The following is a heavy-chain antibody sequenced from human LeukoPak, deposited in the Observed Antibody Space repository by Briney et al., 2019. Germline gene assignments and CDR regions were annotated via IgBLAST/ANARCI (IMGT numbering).Heavy chain of an antibody. CDR3: ARGTGYSSMTF. Sequence: SETLSLTCTVSGGSISSYYWSWIRQPPGKGLEWIGYIYHSGNTKYNPSLKSRVTISVDTSKNQFSLNLNSVTAADTVVYYCARGTGYSSMTFWGQGTLVTVSS. J-gene: IGHJ4*02. D-gene: IGHD6-13*01. V-gene: IGHV4-59*01. CDR1: GGSISSYY. CDR2: IYHSGNT.